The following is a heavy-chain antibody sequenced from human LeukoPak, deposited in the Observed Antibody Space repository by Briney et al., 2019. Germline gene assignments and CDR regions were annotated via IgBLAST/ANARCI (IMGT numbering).Heavy chain of an antibody. V-gene: IGHV3-48*01. CDR3: ARGGAARPDY. J-gene: IGHJ4*02. CDR1: GFTFSGYG. D-gene: IGHD6-6*01. CDR2: ISSSSSNI. Sequence: PGGSLRLSCAASGFTFSGYGMNWVRQPPGKGLEWVSYISSSSSNINYADSVKGRFTISRDNAKNSLYLQMNSLRAEDTAVYYCARGGAARPDYWGQGTLVTVSS.